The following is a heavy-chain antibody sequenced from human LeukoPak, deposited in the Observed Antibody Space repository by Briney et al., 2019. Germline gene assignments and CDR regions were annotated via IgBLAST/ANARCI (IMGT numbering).Heavy chain of an antibody. CDR2: TYYRSKWFN. J-gene: IGHJ4*02. V-gene: IGHV6-1*01. CDR3: ARTSGYFDY. CDR1: GDGVSSKSAA. D-gene: IGHD6-19*01. Sequence: SPTLSLTCVISGDGVSSKSAAWNWIRQSPSRGLEWLGRTYYRSKWFNDYAVSVKGRITINPDTSKNQFSLQLNSVTPEDTAVYFCARTSGYFDYWGQGTLVTVSS.